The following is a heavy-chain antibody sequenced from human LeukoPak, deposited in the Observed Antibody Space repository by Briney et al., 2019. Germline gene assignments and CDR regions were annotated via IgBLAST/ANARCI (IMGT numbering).Heavy chain of an antibody. V-gene: IGHV5-51*01. CDR2: ISPGDSDT. Sequence: GESLKISCRSSGYTLTSYWIGWVRQMPGKGLEWMGIISPGDSDTRYSPSFQGQVTIPADKTISTAYLQWSSLKASDTAMYFCARTYCGGDCYYSYFDYWGQGTLVTVSS. J-gene: IGHJ4*02. CDR1: GYTLTSYW. CDR3: ARTYCGGDCYYSYFDY. D-gene: IGHD2-21*02.